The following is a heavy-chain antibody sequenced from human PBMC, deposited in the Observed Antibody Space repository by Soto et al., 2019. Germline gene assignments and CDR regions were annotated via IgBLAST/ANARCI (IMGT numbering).Heavy chain of an antibody. Sequence: GGSLRLSCAASGFTFSSYGMHWVRQAPGKGLEWVAVIWYDGSNKYYADSVKGRFTISRDNSKNTLYLQMNSLRAEDTAVYYCARDTMMYGGSPEYFQHWGQGTLVTVSS. D-gene: IGHD2-15*01. CDR3: ARDTMMYGGSPEYFQH. V-gene: IGHV3-33*01. CDR1: GFTFSSYG. J-gene: IGHJ1*01. CDR2: IWYDGSNK.